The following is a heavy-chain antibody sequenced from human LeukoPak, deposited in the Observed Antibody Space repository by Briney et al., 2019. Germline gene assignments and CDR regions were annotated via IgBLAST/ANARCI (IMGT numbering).Heavy chain of an antibody. CDR2: IYYSGST. J-gene: IGHJ4*02. Sequence: SETLSLTCTVSGGSISSSSYYWGWVRQPPGKGLEWIGSIYYSGSTYYNPSLKSRVTISVDTSKNQFSLKLSSVTAADTAVYYCARHHRGDGYNSFDYWGQGTLVTVSS. V-gene: IGHV4-39*01. CDR1: GGSISSSSYY. CDR3: ARHHRGDGYNSFDY. D-gene: IGHD5-24*01.